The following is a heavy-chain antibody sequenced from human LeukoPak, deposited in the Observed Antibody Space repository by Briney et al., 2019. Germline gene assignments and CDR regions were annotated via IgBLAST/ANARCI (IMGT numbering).Heavy chain of an antibody. CDR1: GFTFSSYS. Sequence: PGGSLRPSCAASGFTFSSYSMNWVRQAPGKGLEWVSYISSSSSTIYYADSVKGRFTISRDNAKNSLYLQMNSLRAEDTAVYYCARRGGGYGLDYWGQGTLVTVSS. J-gene: IGHJ4*02. D-gene: IGHD5-18*01. CDR2: ISSSSSTI. CDR3: ARRGGGYGLDY. V-gene: IGHV3-48*01.